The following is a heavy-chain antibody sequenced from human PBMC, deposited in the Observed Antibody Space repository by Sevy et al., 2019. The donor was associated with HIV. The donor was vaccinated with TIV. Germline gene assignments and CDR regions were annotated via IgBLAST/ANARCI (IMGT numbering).Heavy chain of an antibody. CDR2: INPNSGGT. Sequence: ASVKVSCKASGYTFTGYYMHWVRQAPGQGLEWMGWINPNSGGTNDAQKFQGRVTMTRDTSISTAYMELSRLRSDDTAVYYCARDRIWFGELFFDYWGQGTLVTVSS. D-gene: IGHD3-10*01. V-gene: IGHV1-2*02. J-gene: IGHJ4*02. CDR3: ARDRIWFGELFFDY. CDR1: GYTFTGYY.